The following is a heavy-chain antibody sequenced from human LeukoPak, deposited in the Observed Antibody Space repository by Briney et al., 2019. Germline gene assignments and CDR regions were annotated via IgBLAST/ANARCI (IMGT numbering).Heavy chain of an antibody. D-gene: IGHD6-25*01. Sequence: ASVKVSCKASGGTFSSYAISWVRQAPGQGLEWMGGIIPIPGTANYAQKFQGRVTITADESTSTAYMELSSLRSEDTAVYYCARAPYSSGGEGTNYYYYYGMDVWGQGTTVTVSS. CDR3: ARAPYSSGGEGTNYYYYYGMDV. V-gene: IGHV1-69*01. J-gene: IGHJ6*02. CDR2: IIPIPGTA. CDR1: GGTFSSYA.